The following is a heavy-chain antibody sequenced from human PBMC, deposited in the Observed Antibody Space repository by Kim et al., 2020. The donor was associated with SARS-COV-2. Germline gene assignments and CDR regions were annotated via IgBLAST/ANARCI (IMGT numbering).Heavy chain of an antibody. D-gene: IGHD3-9*01. J-gene: IGHJ6*02. Sequence: GRFTISRDNAKNSLYLQMNSLRAEDTAVYYCARVTYYDILTGLYYGMDVWGQGTTVTVSS. CDR3: ARVTYYDILTGLYYGMDV. V-gene: IGHV3-11*05.